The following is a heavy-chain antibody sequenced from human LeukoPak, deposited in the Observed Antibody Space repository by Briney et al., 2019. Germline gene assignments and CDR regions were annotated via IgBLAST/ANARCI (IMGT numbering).Heavy chain of an antibody. V-gene: IGHV3-48*03. Sequence: QTGGSLRLSCAASGFTFSSYEMNWVRQAPGKGLEWVSYISSSGSTIYYADSVKGRFTISRDNAKNSLYLQMNSLRAEDTAVYYCARGPYSYDSSGAFDIWGQGTMVTVSS. CDR1: GFTFSSYE. CDR2: ISSSGSTI. J-gene: IGHJ3*02. D-gene: IGHD3-22*01. CDR3: ARGPYSYDSSGAFDI.